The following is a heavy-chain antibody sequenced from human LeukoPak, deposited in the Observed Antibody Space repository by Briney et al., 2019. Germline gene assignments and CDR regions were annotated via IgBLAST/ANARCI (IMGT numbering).Heavy chain of an antibody. CDR3: ASKGYYYDSSGPGTRVFDY. CDR2: INPNSGGT. Sequence: ASVKVSCKASGYTFTGYYMHWVRQAPGQGLEWMGWINPNSGGTNYAQKFQGRVTMTRDTSISTAYMELSRLRSDDTAMYYCASKGYYYDSSGPGTRVFDYWGQGTLVTVSS. CDR1: GYTFTGYY. J-gene: IGHJ4*02. V-gene: IGHV1-2*02. D-gene: IGHD3-22*01.